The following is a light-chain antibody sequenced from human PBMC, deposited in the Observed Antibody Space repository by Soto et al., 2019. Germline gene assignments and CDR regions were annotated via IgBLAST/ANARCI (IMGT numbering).Light chain of an antibody. CDR1: QDISKY. J-gene: IGKJ4*01. CDR2: DVF. Sequence: DIQMTHSASSLPASVGDTVTISCQASQDISKYLNWFQQKPGKAPKLLIYDVFNVETGVPSRFSGRGSGTDFTLIISNLQPEDFATYYCQQYDQLPITFGGGTKVDI. V-gene: IGKV1-33*01. CDR3: QQYDQLPIT.